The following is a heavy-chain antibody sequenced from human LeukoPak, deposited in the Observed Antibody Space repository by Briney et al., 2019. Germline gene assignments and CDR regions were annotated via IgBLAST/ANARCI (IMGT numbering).Heavy chain of an antibody. CDR2: IYYSGST. J-gene: IGHJ4*02. Sequence: SETLSLTCTVSGGSISSGDYYWSWIRQPPGKGLEWIGYIYYSGSTYYNPSLKSRVTISVDTSKNQFSLKLSFVTAADTAVYYCARGFGESPFDYWGQGTLVTVSS. CDR1: GGSISSGDYY. D-gene: IGHD3-10*01. CDR3: ARGFGESPFDY. V-gene: IGHV4-30-4*01.